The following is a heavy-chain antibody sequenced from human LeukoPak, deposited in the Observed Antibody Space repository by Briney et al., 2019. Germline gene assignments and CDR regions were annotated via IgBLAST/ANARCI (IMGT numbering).Heavy chain of an antibody. J-gene: IGHJ4*02. CDR3: ARAGGSSGWYGEDY. CDR2: INPNSGGT. V-gene: IGHV1-2*04. Sequence: ASVKVSCKASGYTFTDYYMHWVRQAPGQGLEWMGWINPNSGGTNYAQKFQGWVTMTRDTSISTAYMELSRLRSDDTAVYYCARAGGSSGWYGEDYWGQGTLVTVSS. CDR1: GYTFTDYY. D-gene: IGHD6-19*01.